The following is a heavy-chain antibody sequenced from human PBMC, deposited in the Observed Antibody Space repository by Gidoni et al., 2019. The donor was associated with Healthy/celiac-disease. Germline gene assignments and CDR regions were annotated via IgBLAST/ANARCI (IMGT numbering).Heavy chain of an antibody. CDR1: GGSFSGYY. Sequence: QVQLQQWGAGLLKPSETLSLTCAVYGGSFSGYYWSWIRQPPGKGLEWIGEINHSGSTNYNPSLKSRVTISVDTSKNQFSLKLSSVTAADTAVYYCARARRPRLGSRPRSLSECGWFDPWGQGTLVTVSS. V-gene: IGHV4-34*01. CDR3: ARARRPRLGSRPRSLSECGWFDP. D-gene: IGHD3-16*01. CDR2: INHSGST. J-gene: IGHJ5*02.